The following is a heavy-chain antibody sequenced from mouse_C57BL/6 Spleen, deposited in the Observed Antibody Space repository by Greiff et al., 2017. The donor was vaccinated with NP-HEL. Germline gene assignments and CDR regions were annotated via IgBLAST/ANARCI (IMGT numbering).Heavy chain of an antibody. CDR3: AEEGMSDCDGGYWC. D-gene: IGHD2-4*01. CDR1: GYTFTSYG. V-gene: IGHV1-81*01. J-gene: IGHJ3*01. Sequence: VQLEQPGAELVRPGASVKLSCKASGYTFTSYGISWVKQRTGQGLEWIGEIYPLNGYTNYNKKFKGKATLTVDKSSSTAYMELRSLTSEASAVYFCAEEGMSDCDGGYWCWGPRTLVTVSA. CDR2: IYPLNGYT.